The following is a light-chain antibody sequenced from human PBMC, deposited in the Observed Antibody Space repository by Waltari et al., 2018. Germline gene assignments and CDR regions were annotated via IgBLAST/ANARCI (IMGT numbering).Light chain of an antibody. CDR3: QQSYSIVWA. CDR1: QTINTF. J-gene: IGKJ1*01. CDR2: ATS. Sequence: DIQMTQSPSSLSASVGDRVTITCRASQTINTFLNWYQEKPGKAPKLLIYATSSLQTRVPARFSGSGSGTEFTLTISSLLPEEFATYYCQQSYSIVWAFGQGTNVEIK. V-gene: IGKV1-39*01.